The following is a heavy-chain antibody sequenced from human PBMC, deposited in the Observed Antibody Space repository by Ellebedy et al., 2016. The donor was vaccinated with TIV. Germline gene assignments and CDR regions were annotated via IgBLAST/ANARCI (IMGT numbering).Heavy chain of an antibody. V-gene: IGHV3-48*04. CDR1: GFTSITFNVSG. J-gene: IGHJ4*02. Sequence: PRGSLRLSCAGSGFTSITFNVSGFNWVRQAPGKGLEWLSYIRSDSAVITYADSVKGRFTVSRDNAKNSLYLQLNSLRAEDTATYYCATSRGYFDNWGQGALVTVSS. CDR3: ATSRGYFDN. CDR2: IRSDSAVI.